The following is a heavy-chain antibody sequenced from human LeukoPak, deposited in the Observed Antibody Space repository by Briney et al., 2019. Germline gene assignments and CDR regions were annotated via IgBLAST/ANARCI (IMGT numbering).Heavy chain of an antibody. J-gene: IGHJ3*02. CDR1: DYSITSGYY. Sequence: SETLSLTCTVSDYSITSGYYWGWIRQPPGKGLEWIGSIYHSGSAYYNPSLKSRVTISVDTSKNQFSLKLSSVTAADTAVYYCARQAQSSSWYQPHAFDIWGQGTMVTVSS. D-gene: IGHD6-13*01. CDR3: ARQAQSSSWYQPHAFDI. CDR2: IYHSGSA. V-gene: IGHV4-38-2*02.